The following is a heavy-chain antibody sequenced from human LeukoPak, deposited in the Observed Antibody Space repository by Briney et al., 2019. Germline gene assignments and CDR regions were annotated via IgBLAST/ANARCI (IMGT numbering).Heavy chain of an antibody. J-gene: IGHJ6*03. CDR3: ARGRGVYCSGGSCYPYYYYYYMDV. CDR1: GRSFSGYY. CDR2: INHSGSA. Sequence: SETLSLTCAVYGRSFSGYYWSWIRQPPGKGMEWIGEINHSGSANYNPSLKSRVTISVDTSKSQFSLKLSSVTAADTAVYYCARGRGVYCSGGSCYPYYYYYYMDVWGKGTTVTVSS. D-gene: IGHD2-15*01. V-gene: IGHV4-34*01.